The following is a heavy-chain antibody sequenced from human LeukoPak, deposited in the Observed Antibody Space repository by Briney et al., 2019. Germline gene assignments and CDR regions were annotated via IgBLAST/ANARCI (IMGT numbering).Heavy chain of an antibody. V-gene: IGHV1-18*01. CDR1: GYTFTSYG. D-gene: IGHD5/OR15-5a*01. CDR2: ISAYNGNT. J-gene: IGHJ6*03. CDR3: ARDSEVGGSILAALVSNYYYYYMDV. Sequence: PRASVKVSCKASGYTFTSYGISWVRQAPGQGLEWMGWISAYNGNTNYAQKLQGRVTMTTDTSTSTAYMELRSLRSDDTAVYYCARDSEVGGSILAALVSNYYYYYMDVWGKGTTVTVSS.